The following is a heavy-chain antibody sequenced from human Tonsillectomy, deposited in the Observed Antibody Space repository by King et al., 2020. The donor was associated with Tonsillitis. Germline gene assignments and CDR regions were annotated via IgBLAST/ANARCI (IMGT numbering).Heavy chain of an antibody. D-gene: IGHD2-2*01. CDR3: ARGRASDCSRTNCYAHDTGMDV. CDR2: ISYDGSNK. CDR1: GFTFSSYG. J-gene: IGHJ6*02. Sequence: QLVQSGGGVVQPGRSLRLSCAASGFTFSSYGMHWVRQAPGKGLEWVAIISYDGSNKYYADSVKGRFTISRDNSKNTLYLQMNSLRAEDTDVYYCARGRASDCSRTNCYAHDTGMDVWGQGTTVTVSS. V-gene: IGHV3-33*05.